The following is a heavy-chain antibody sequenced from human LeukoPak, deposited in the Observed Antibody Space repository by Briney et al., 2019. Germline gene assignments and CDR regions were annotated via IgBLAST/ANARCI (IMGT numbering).Heavy chain of an antibody. V-gene: IGHV1-69*05. CDR3: AREYYYDSSGYTSYHFDY. CDR2: IIPIFGTA. J-gene: IGHJ4*02. Sequence: SVKVSCKASGGTFISYAISWVRQAHGQGLEWMGGIIPIFGTANYAQKFQGRVTITTDESTRKDYMEVSRLRSGDTAVYYCAREYYYDSSGYTSYHFDYWGQGTLVTVSS. CDR1: GGTFISYA. D-gene: IGHD3-22*01.